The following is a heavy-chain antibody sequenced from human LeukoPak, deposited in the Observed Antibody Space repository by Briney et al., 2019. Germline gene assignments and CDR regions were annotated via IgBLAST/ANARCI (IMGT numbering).Heavy chain of an antibody. CDR3: VRETQRDFWSGFNWFDP. V-gene: IGHV3-7*01. D-gene: IGHD3-3*01. Sequence: GGSLRLSCAASGFTFSSYWMSWVRQAPGKGLEWVANIKQDGSEKYYVDSVKGRFTISRDNAKNSLYLQMNSLRAEDTAVYYCVRETQRDFWSGFNWFDPWGQGTLVTVSS. CDR2: IKQDGSEK. CDR1: GFTFSSYW. J-gene: IGHJ5*02.